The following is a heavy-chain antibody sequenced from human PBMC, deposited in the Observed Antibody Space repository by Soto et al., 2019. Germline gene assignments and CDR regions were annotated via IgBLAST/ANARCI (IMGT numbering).Heavy chain of an antibody. V-gene: IGHV3-74*01. J-gene: IGHJ3*02. Sequence: PGGSLRLSCAASGFTFSSYWMHWVRQAPGKGLVWVSRINSDGSSTSYADSVKGRFTISRDNAKNTLYLQMNSLRAEDTAVYYCRMVAATIDAFDIWGQGTMVTVS. CDR2: INSDGSST. D-gene: IGHD2-15*01. CDR3: RMVAATIDAFDI. CDR1: GFTFSSYW.